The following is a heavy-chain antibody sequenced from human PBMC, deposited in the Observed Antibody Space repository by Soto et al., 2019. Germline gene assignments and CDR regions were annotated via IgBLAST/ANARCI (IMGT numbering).Heavy chain of an antibody. CDR3: ARDIICSTSCPWYYYYYMDV. Sequence: GGSLRLSCAASGFTFSSYSMNWVRQAPGKGLEWVSYISSSSSTIYYADSVKGRFTISRDNAKNSLYLQMNSLRAEDTAVYYCARDIICSTSCPWYYYYYMDVWGKGTTVTVSS. J-gene: IGHJ6*03. V-gene: IGHV3-48*01. CDR1: GFTFSSYS. D-gene: IGHD2-2*01. CDR2: ISSSSSTI.